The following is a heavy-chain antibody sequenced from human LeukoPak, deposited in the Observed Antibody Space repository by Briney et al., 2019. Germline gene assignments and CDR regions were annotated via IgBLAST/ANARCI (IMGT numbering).Heavy chain of an antibody. J-gene: IGHJ4*02. CDR1: GFTFSSYS. CDR3: AREPVTGSVY. D-gene: IGHD4-17*01. V-gene: IGHV3-21*01. Sequence: GGSLRPSCAASGFTFSSYSMNWVRQAPGKGLEWVSAISSSSSYIYYVDSVKGRFTISRDNAKNSLYLQMNSLRAEDTAVYYCAREPVTGSVYWGQGTLVTVSS. CDR2: ISSSSSYI.